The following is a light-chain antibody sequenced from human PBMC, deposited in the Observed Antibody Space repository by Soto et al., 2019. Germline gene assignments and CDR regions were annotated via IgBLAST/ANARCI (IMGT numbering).Light chain of an antibody. CDR3: MKALHTPYS. CDR1: QSLLHTNGYNY. V-gene: IGKV2-28*01. CDR2: LGS. J-gene: IGKJ2*03. Sequence: DIVLTQSPLSLPVTPGEPASISCRSSQSLLHTNGYNYLYWYLQKPGQSPQLLIYLGSYRASGVADRFSGSGSGTDFTLKISRVEAEDVGVYYCMKALHTPYSFGQGTKLEIK.